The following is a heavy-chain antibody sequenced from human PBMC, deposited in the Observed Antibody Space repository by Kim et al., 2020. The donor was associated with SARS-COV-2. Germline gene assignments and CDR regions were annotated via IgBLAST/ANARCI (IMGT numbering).Heavy chain of an antibody. V-gene: IGHV3-13*01. D-gene: IGHD2-15*01. J-gene: IGHJ6*02. CDR3: ARAPVVVAGGMDV. Sequence: YPGSVKGRFTISRENAKNSLYLQMNSLRAGDTAVYYCARAPVVVAGGMDVWGQGTTVTVSS.